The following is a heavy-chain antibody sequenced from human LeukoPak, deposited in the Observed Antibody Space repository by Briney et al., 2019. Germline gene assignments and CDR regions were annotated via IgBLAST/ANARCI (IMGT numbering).Heavy chain of an antibody. CDR3: ATGLFTSGWYIDY. D-gene: IGHD6-19*01. Sequence: PGGSLRLSCAASGFTFSSYSMIWLRQAPGKGLEWVSSISSSSSYIYYAHSEKGRFTISRDNHKNSLYLQMNSLRAEDTGVYYCATGLFTSGWYIDYSGQGTLVTVSS. CDR2: ISSSSSYI. J-gene: IGHJ4*02. CDR1: GFTFSSYS. V-gene: IGHV3-21*01.